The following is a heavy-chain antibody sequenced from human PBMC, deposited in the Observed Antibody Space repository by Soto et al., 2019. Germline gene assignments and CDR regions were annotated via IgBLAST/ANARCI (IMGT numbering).Heavy chain of an antibody. CDR2: IGTLFDR. J-gene: IGHJ5*02. CDR1: GFNFETHD. Sequence: EVQLVESGGGMVQTGGSLRLSCVASGFNFETHDMHWVRQVTGKGLEWVAGIGTLFDRFYPDSVKGRFTISRENAKTSVYLQMTKLRTGDTGVYYGARGRSKDFVSSPPPMFDPRGQGTLVTVSS. CDR3: ARGRSKDFVSSPPPMFDP. V-gene: IGHV3-13*01.